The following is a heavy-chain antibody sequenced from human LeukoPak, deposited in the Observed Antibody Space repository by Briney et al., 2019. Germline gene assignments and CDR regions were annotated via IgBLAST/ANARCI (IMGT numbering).Heavy chain of an antibody. J-gene: IGHJ4*02. CDR3: VREESGGYFDY. D-gene: IGHD4-23*01. V-gene: IGHV1-69*13. CDR1: GGTFSSYA. Sequence: GASVKVSCKASGGTFSSYAISWVRQAPGQGLEWMGGIIPIFGTANYAQKFQGRVTITADESTSTAYMELRSLRSEDTALYYCVREESGGYFDYWGQGTLVSVSS. CDR2: IIPIFGTA.